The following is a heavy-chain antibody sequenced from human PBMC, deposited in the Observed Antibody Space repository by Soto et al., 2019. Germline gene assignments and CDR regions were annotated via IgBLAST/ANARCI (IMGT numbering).Heavy chain of an antibody. CDR3: ARDYLSTTVTTEGYYFDY. J-gene: IGHJ4*02. CDR2: ISYDGSNK. V-gene: IGHV3-30-3*01. Sequence: QVQLVESGGGVVQPGRSLRLSCAASGFTFSSYAMHWVRQAPGKGLEWVAVISYDGSNKYYADSVKGRFTISRDNSKNTLYLQMNSLRAEDTAVYYCARDYLSTTVTTEGYYFDYWGQGTLVTVSS. CDR1: GFTFSSYA. D-gene: IGHD4-17*01.